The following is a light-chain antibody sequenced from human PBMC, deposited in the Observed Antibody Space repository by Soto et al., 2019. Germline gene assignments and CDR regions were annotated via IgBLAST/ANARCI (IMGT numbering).Light chain of an antibody. CDR1: QSVSSSY. CDR2: GAS. Sequence: EIGLTQSPGTLYLSPGERATLSCRASQSVSSSYLAWYQQKPGVAPRLLIHGASSRATGTPDRFSGSGSETDFTLTISRLEPEYFPVYYYQQYGSSHPLTFGPGTKLHIK. J-gene: IGKJ3*01. V-gene: IGKV3-20*01. CDR3: QQYGSSHPLT.